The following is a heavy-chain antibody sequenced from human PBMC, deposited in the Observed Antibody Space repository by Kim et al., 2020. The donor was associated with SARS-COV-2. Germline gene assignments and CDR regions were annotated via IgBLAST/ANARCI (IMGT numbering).Heavy chain of an antibody. CDR2: ISGSGGST. Sequence: GGSPRLSCAASGFTFSSYAMSWVRQAPGKGLEWVSGISGSGGSTYYADSVKGRFTISRDNSKNTMYLQMNSLRAEDTAVYYCAKGGDYFDYWGQGTLVTVSS. CDR1: GFTFSSYA. J-gene: IGHJ4*02. CDR3: AKGGDYFDY. D-gene: IGHD3-10*01. V-gene: IGHV3-23*01.